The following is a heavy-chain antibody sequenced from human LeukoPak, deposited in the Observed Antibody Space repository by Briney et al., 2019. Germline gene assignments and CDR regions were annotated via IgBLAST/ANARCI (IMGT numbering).Heavy chain of an antibody. CDR1: GGSISSGDYY. CDR3: AGAGLGYCSGGTCYHFDY. D-gene: IGHD2-15*01. V-gene: IGHV4-30-4*01. J-gene: IGHJ4*02. CDR2: INYSGST. Sequence: PSQTLSLTCTVSGGSISSGDYYWSWIRQPPGKGLEWFGYINYSGSTYYNPSLKSRVTISVDTSKNQFSLKLSSVTVADTAVYYCAGAGLGYCSGGTCYHFDYWGQGTLVTVSS.